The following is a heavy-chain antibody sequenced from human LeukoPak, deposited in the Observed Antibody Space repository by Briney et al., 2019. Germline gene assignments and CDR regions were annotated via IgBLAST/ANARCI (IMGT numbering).Heavy chain of an antibody. J-gene: IGHJ6*03. D-gene: IGHD2-2*01. CDR1: GFTFSSYE. CDR3: ASKQLPYSYYYYMDV. CDR2: ISSSGSTI. Sequence: PGGSLRLSCAASGFTFSSYEMNWVRQAPGKGLEWVSYISSSGSTIYYADSVKGRFTISRDNAKNSLYLQMNSLRAEDTAVYYCASKQLPYSYYYYMDVWGKGTTVTISS. V-gene: IGHV3-48*03.